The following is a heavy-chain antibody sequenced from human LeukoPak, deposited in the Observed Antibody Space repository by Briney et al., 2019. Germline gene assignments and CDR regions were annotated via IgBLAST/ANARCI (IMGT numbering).Heavy chain of an antibody. CDR1: GFTFSSYA. Sequence: GGSLRLSCAASGFTFSSYAMSWVRQAPGKGLEWVSAISGSGGSTYYADSVEGRFTISRDNSKNTLYLQMNSLRAEDTAVYYCAKVSGGEVGATYGDAFDTWGQGTMVTVSS. CDR2: ISGSGGST. CDR3: AKVSGGEVGATYGDAFDT. J-gene: IGHJ3*02. D-gene: IGHD1-26*01. V-gene: IGHV3-23*01.